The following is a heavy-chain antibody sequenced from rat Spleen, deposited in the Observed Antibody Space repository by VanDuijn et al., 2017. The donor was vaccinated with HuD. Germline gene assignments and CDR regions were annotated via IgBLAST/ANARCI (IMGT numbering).Heavy chain of an antibody. CDR1: GFTFSDYG. Sequence: EVQLVESGGGLVQPGRSLKLSCAASGFTFSDYGVAWVRQAPTTGLEWVATISYDGLNVYYRDSVKGRFTISRDNAKSTLSLQMDSLRSEDTATYYCARRHYGYTDYFDYWGQGVMVTVSS. V-gene: IGHV5-29*01. D-gene: IGHD1-9*01. J-gene: IGHJ2*01. CDR3: ARRHYGYTDYFDY. CDR2: ISYDGLNV.